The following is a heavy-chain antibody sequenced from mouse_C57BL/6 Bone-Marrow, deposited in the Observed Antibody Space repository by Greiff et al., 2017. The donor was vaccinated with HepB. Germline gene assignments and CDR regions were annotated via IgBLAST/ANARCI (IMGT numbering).Heavy chain of an antibody. V-gene: IGHV1-55*01. CDR3: ARPYYYGSSLPYAMDY. D-gene: IGHD1-1*01. Sequence: QVQLKESGAELVKPGDSVKMSCKASGYTFTSYWITWVKQRPGQGLGWIGDIYPGSGSTNYNEKFKSKATLTVDTSSSTAYMQLSSLTSEDSAVYYCARPYYYGSSLPYAMDYWGQGTSVTVSS. CDR2: IYPGSGST. J-gene: IGHJ4*01. CDR1: GYTFTSYW.